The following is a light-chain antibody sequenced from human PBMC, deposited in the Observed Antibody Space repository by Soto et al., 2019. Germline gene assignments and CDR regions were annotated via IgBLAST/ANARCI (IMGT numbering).Light chain of an antibody. J-gene: IGKJ2*01. CDR3: QQYGSSPPRT. V-gene: IGKV3-20*01. Sequence: ETVLTQSPGTLSLSPGERATLSCRASQTVYYNYVAWYQQRLGQAPRLLIYGAFIRATGIPDRFSGSGSGTDFTLTICRLEPEDFAVYYCQQYGSSPPRTFGQGTKLEIK. CDR2: GAF. CDR1: QTVYYNY.